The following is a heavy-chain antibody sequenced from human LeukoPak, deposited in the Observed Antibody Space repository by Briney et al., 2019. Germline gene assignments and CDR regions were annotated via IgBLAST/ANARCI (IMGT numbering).Heavy chain of an antibody. CDR3: AREGSSGSYRRYYFDY. CDR2: ISAKGDVI. CDR1: GFTFIDYE. J-gene: IGHJ4*02. D-gene: IGHD1-26*01. Sequence: PGGSLRLSCVATGFTFIDYEMNWVRQAPGKGLEWVAHISAKGDVINYANSVKGRFIISRDNAKNSLYLQMNSLRAEDTAVYYCAREGSSGSYRRYYFDYWGQGTLVTVSS. V-gene: IGHV3-48*03.